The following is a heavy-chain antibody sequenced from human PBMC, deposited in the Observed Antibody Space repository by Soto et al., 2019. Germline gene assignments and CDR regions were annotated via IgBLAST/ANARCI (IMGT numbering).Heavy chain of an antibody. CDR2: MEPSTGRT. CDR1: GYSFTSLD. Sequence: QVQLVQSGAEVREPGASVKVSCKASGYSFTSLDINWVRQTAGQGLEWMGWMEPSTGRTGYAQKLQGRVTMTRDTSINTGYMELTTLTSDDTAFYYCAGGVSAGVDYWGQGTLVIVSS. CDR3: AGGVSAGVDY. D-gene: IGHD1-26*01. V-gene: IGHV1-8*01. J-gene: IGHJ4*02.